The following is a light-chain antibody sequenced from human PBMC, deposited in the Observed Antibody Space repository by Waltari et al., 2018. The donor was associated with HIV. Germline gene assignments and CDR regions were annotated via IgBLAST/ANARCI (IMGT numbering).Light chain of an antibody. CDR3: GTWDSSLSAYV. V-gene: IGLV1-51*02. CDR2: ENN. J-gene: IGLJ1*01. CDR1: SSNIGNNY. Sequence: QSVLTQPPSVSAAPGQKVTISCSGSSSNIGNNYVSWYQQLPGKAPKLLIYENNKRPSGIPDRFSGSKSGTSATLGITGLQTGDEADYYCGTWDSSLSAYVFGTGTKVTVL.